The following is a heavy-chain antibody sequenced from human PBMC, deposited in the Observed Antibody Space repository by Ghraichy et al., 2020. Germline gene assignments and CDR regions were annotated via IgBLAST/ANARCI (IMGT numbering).Heavy chain of an antibody. CDR3: AKEERKEMWSRNYYYSMDV. V-gene: IGHV3-43*02. CDR1: GFPFGEYT. Sequence: GGSLRLSCAASGFPFGEYTMFWVRQIPGQGLEWVSLISGDGRDIYYADSVKGRFTISRDSSKNSVSLQMNSLRTEDTAFYYCAKEERKEMWSRNYYYSMDVWGKGTSVTVSA. J-gene: IGHJ6*04. D-gene: IGHD2-21*01. CDR2: ISGDGRDI.